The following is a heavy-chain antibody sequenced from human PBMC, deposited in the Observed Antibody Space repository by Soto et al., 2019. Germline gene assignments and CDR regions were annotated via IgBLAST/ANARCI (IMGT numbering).Heavy chain of an antibody. CDR2: INSDGSST. CDR1: GFTFSSYW. D-gene: IGHD3-9*01. CDR3: AREPDYDILTGPTDY. Sequence: GGSLRLSCAASGFTFSSYWMHWVRQAPGKGLVWVSRINSDGSSTSYAESVKGRFTISRDNAKNTLYLQMNSLRAEDTAVYYCAREPDYDILTGPTDYWGQGTLVTVSS. J-gene: IGHJ4*02. V-gene: IGHV3-74*01.